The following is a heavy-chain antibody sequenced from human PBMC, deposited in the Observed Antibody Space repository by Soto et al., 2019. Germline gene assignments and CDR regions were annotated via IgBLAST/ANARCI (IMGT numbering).Heavy chain of an antibody. J-gene: IGHJ4*02. Sequence: ASVKVSCKASGYTFTSYYMHWVRQAPGQGLEWMGWISANNGNTSYAQKLQGRVTMTTDTSTSTAYMELRSLRSDDTAVYYCARDAGSSWYGRRFDYWGQGTLVTVSS. CDR1: GYTFTSYY. CDR2: ISANNGNT. CDR3: ARDAGSSWYGRRFDY. D-gene: IGHD6-13*01. V-gene: IGHV1-18*04.